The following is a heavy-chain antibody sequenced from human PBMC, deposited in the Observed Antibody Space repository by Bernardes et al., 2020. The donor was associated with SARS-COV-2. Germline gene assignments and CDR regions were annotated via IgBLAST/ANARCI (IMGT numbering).Heavy chain of an antibody. V-gene: IGHV3-15*01. CDR2: IRSKTDGGTT. Sequence: GGSLRLSCAASGFTFSNAWMSWVRQAPGKGLEWVGRIRSKTDGGTTEYAAPVKGRFTISRDDSKNTLYLQMNSLKTEDTAVYYCIKMVRGKHFFDDWGQGTLVTVSS. D-gene: IGHD3-10*01. CDR3: IKMVRGKHFFDD. J-gene: IGHJ4*02. CDR1: GFTFSNAW.